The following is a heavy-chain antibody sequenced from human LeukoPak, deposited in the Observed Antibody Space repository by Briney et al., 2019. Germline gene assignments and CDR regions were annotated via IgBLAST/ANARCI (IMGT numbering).Heavy chain of an antibody. CDR3: ARDSYDSSGYYLSPYYYYGMDV. V-gene: IGHV1-18*01. D-gene: IGHD3-22*01. CDR2: ISAYNGNT. J-gene: IGHJ6*02. CDR1: GYTFTSYG. Sequence: GASVTVSCTASGYTFTSYGISWVRQAPGQGLEWMGWISAYNGNTNYAQKLQGRVTMTTDTSTSTAYMELRSLRSDDTAVYYCARDSYDSSGYYLSPYYYYGMDVWGQGTTVTVSS.